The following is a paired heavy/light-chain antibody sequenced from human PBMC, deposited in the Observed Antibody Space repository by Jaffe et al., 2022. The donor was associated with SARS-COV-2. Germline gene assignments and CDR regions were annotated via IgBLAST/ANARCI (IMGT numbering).Light chain of an antibody. CDR1: SSDVGNYNL. V-gene: IGLV2-23*02. J-gene: IGLJ3*02. CDR3: CSYAGSITLGV. CDR2: EVT. Sequence: HSALTQPASVSGSPGQSITISCTGTSSDVGNYNLVSWYQHHPGKAPKLIIYEVTQRPSGVSNRFSGSKSGNTASLTISGLQAEDEADYYCCSYAGSITLGVFGGGTKLTVL.
Heavy chain of an antibody. V-gene: IGHV5-51*01. D-gene: IGHD5-12*01. CDR3: ARVRGGYNYDLPSLDY. J-gene: IGHJ4*02. Sequence: EVQLVQSGAEVKKPGESLKISCKGSGYSFTNYWIAWMRQMPGKGLEWMGIIYPGDSDTRYSPSFQGQVTISADKSINTAYLHWSTLKASDTAMYSCARVRGGYNYDLPSLDYWGQGTLVSVSS. CDR2: IYPGDSDT. CDR1: GYSFTNYW.